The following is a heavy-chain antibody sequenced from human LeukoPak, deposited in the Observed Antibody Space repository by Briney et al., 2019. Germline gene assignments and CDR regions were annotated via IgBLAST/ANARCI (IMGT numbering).Heavy chain of an antibody. CDR1: GFTFSSYG. J-gene: IGHJ4*02. CDR2: IWYDGSNK. D-gene: IGHD6-13*01. CDR3: AKSSSIAAAALDY. V-gene: IGHV3-33*06. Sequence: GGSLRLSCAASGFTFSSYGMHWVRQAPGKGLEGVAVIWYDGSNKYYADSVKGRFTISRDNSKNTLYLQMNSLGAEDTAVYYCAKSSSIAAAALDYWGQGTLVTVSS.